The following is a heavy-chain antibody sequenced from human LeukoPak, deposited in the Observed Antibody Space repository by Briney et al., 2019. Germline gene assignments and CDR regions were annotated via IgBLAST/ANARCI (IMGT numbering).Heavy chain of an antibody. D-gene: IGHD3-10*01. CDR2: ISNDGSKT. J-gene: IGHJ4*02. CDR1: GFTFSLYG. CDR3: AKDSRGANFFGDFDY. V-gene: IGHV3-33*06. Sequence: GGSLRLSCAESGFTFSLYGMHWVRQAPGKGLEWGALISNDGSKTYYADSVKGRFTISRDNSKNTVYLQVSSLRADDTAVYYCAKDSRGANFFGDFDYWGQGTLVTVSS.